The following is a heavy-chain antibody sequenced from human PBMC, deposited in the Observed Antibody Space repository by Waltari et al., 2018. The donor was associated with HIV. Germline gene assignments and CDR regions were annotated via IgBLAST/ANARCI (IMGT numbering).Heavy chain of an antibody. J-gene: IGHJ4*02. Sequence: QVHLVESGGGVVQPGRSLGLSCAASGFPFSNFAMPWVRQSPGKRLEWVALYAYDGRQKDYEDSVNARFSVSRDTSTNTFFLQMTSLRPEDTAIYYCVKENKYPGEYYPFDSWGQGTLVTVSS. D-gene: IGHD7-27*01. V-gene: IGHV3-30*18. CDR2: YAYDGRQK. CDR1: GFPFSNFA. CDR3: VKENKYPGEYYPFDS.